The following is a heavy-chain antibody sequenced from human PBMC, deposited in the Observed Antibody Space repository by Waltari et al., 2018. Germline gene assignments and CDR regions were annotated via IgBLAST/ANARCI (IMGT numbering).Heavy chain of an antibody. CDR1: GGSISSYY. Sequence: QVQLQESGPGLVKPSETLSLTCTVSGGSISSYYWSWIRQPPGKGLEWIGYIYYSGSHNYPPSPKSRVTISVDTSKNQFSLKLSSVTAADTAVYYCARLGALRGWFGELLPDYYYYYMDVWGKGTTVTISS. J-gene: IGHJ6*03. D-gene: IGHD3-10*01. CDR3: ARLGALRGWFGELLPDYYYYYMDV. V-gene: IGHV4-59*08. CDR2: IYYSGSH.